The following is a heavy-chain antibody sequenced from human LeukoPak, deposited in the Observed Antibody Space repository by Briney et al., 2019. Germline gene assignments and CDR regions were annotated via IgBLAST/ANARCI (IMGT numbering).Heavy chain of an antibody. CDR1: GGTFSSYA. Sequence: GASVKVSCKASGGTFSSYAISWVRQAPGQGLEWMGGIIPIFGTANYAQKLQGRVTMTTDTSTSTAYMELRSLRSDDTAVYYCARGDHIVVVPAAIPGGTYYYGMDVWGQGTTVTVSS. CDR3: ARGDHIVVVPAAIPGGTYYYGMDV. J-gene: IGHJ6*02. D-gene: IGHD2-2*02. CDR2: IIPIFGTA. V-gene: IGHV1-69*05.